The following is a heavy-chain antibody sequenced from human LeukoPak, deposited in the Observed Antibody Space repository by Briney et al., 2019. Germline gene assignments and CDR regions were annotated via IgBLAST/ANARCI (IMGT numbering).Heavy chain of an antibody. D-gene: IGHD3-22*01. CDR1: GGTFSSYA. Sequence: SVNVSCKASGGTFSSYAISWVRQAHGQGLEWMGGIIPIFGTANYAQKFQGRVTITTDESTSTAYIELSSLRSENAAVYYCARGHDSSGYSSDYWGQGTLVTVSS. V-gene: IGHV1-69*05. CDR3: ARGHDSSGYSSDY. J-gene: IGHJ4*02. CDR2: IIPIFGTA.